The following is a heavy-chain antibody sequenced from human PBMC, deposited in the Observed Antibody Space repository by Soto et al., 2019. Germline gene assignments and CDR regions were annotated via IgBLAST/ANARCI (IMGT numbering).Heavy chain of an antibody. V-gene: IGHV4-34*01. D-gene: IGHD6-13*01. CDR3: ASAPEQQLGHWFDP. J-gene: IGHJ5*02. CDR1: GGAFSGYN. CDR2: INHTGST. Sequence: TSGTLSLTCAVYGGAFSGYNWSRFRQPPGKGLDWIGEINHTGSTNYNPSLKSRVTISVDTSKNQFSLKLSSVTAADTVVYYCASAPEQQLGHWFDPWGQGNLVTGS.